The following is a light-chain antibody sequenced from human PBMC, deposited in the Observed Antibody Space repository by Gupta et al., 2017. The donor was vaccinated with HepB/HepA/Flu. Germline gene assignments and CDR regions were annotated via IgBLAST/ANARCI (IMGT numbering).Light chain of an antibody. V-gene: IGLV2-23*02. J-gene: IGLJ1*01. CDR2: EVS. CDR3: CSYAGSSTYV. CDR1: SSDVGSYNL. Sequence: QSALTQPASVSGSPGQSITISCTGTSSDVGSYNLVSWYQQHPGNDHKLIVYEVSKRPSGVATRFSGSKSGNTASLTISVLQDEDESEYYCCSYAGSSTYVFGTGTKVTVL.